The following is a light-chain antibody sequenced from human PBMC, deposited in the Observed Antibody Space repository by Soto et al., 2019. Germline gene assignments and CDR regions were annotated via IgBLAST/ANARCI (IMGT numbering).Light chain of an antibody. J-gene: IGKJ2*01. CDR1: QTVGSSF. CDR2: GAS. Sequence: EIVLTQSPGTMSLSPGDGATLSCRASQTVGSSFLGWYQQKPGQAPRLIMYGASNRATGIPDRFTGRGSGTDFPLTISRLDPEDFAVYYCHHYGGSQYTFGQGNKLEI. V-gene: IGKV3-20*01. CDR3: HHYGGSQYT.